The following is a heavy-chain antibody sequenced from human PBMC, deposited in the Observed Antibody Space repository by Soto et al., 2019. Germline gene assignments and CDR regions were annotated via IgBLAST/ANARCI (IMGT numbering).Heavy chain of an antibody. V-gene: IGHV3-23*01. D-gene: IGHD1-1*01. Sequence: WSLRLSCAASGFTFNMFAMSWVRQAPGKGLEWVSGIGGSGANTYYADFVKGRFTISRDNSKNTLYLQMDSLRAEDTAIYYCARTITGYFWAGGYWGQVTLVTASS. CDR3: ARTITGYFWAGGY. CDR2: IGGSGANT. CDR1: GFTFNMFA. J-gene: IGHJ4*02.